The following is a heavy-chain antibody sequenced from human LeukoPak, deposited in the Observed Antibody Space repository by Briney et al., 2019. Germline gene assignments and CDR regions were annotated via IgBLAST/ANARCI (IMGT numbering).Heavy chain of an antibody. CDR3: ARDPFFAPFDY. CDR2: IYYSGST. V-gene: IGHV4-59*01. CDR1: GGSISSYY. J-gene: IGHJ4*02. Sequence: SETLSLTCTVSGGSISSYYWSWIRQPPGKGLEWIGYIYYSGSTNYNPSLKSRVTISVDTSKNQFSLKLSSVTAADTAVYYCARDPFFAPFDYWGLGTLVTVSS. D-gene: IGHD3-3*01.